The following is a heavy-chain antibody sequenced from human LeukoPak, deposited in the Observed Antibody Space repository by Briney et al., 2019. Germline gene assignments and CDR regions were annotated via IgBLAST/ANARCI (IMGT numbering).Heavy chain of an antibody. D-gene: IGHD3-22*01. CDR3: ARVSYYYDSSAREPRVVYFDY. J-gene: IGHJ4*02. CDR1: GFTFSSYA. V-gene: IGHV3-23*01. Sequence: PGGSLRLSCAASGFTFSSYAMSWVRQAPGKGLEWVSAISDSGGSTYYADSVKGRFTISRDNAKNSLYLQMNSLRAEDTALYHCARVSYYYDSSAREPRVVYFDYWGQGTLVTVSS. CDR2: ISDSGGST.